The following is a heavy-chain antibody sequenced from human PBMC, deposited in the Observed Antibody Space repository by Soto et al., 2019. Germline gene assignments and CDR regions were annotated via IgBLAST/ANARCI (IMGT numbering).Heavy chain of an antibody. D-gene: IGHD4-17*01. CDR3: AHRTTTVTWWFDP. CDR1: GFSLTTRGVG. CDR2: IYWDDDT. Sequence: QITLKESGPTLVKPTQTLTLTCTFSGFSLTTRGVGVGWIRQPPGKPLEWLALIYWDDDTRYSPSLKSRLAITKDTSKNQVVLTMSNIDPAETGTYFCAHRTTTVTWWFDPWGQGTLVTVSS. J-gene: IGHJ5*02. V-gene: IGHV2-5*02.